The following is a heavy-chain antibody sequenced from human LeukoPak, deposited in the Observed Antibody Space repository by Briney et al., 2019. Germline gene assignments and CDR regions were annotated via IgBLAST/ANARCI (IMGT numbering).Heavy chain of an antibody. J-gene: IGHJ4*02. CDR1: GFTFSTYA. Sequence: GGSLRLSCAASGFTFSTYAMSWVRQAPGKGLEWVSAIGGSGGSTYYADSVKGRFTISRDNAKNSLYLQVNSLRAEDTAVYYCARGEWILDYWGQGTLVTVSS. D-gene: IGHD5-18*01. V-gene: IGHV3-23*01. CDR2: IGGSGGST. CDR3: ARGEWILDY.